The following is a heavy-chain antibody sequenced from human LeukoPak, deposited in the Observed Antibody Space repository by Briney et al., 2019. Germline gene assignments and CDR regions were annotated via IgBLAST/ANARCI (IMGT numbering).Heavy chain of an antibody. CDR2: IRYDGSNK. Sequence: GGSLRLSCAASGFTFSSYGMHWVRQAPGKGLEWVAFIRYDGSNKYYADSVKGRFTISRDNSKNTLFLQMNSLRTEDTAVYFCARDGNYRVPDDIWGQGTMVTVSS. CDR3: ARDGNYRVPDDI. CDR1: GFTFSSYG. J-gene: IGHJ3*02. V-gene: IGHV3-30*02. D-gene: IGHD3-10*01.